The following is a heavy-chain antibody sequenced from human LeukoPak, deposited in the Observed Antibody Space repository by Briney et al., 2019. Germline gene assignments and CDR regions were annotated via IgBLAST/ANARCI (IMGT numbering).Heavy chain of an antibody. CDR2: IYYSGST. J-gene: IGHJ4*02. CDR1: GGSISSSISY. V-gene: IGHV4-39*01. D-gene: IGHD3-10*01. Sequence: PSETLSLTCTVSGGSISSSISYWGWIRQPPGKGLEWIGSIYYSGSTYYNPSLKSRVTISVDTSKNQFSLKLSSVTAADTAVFYCVRYVVSGSGIYYFDYWGQGTLVTVSS. CDR3: VRYVVSGSGIYYFDY.